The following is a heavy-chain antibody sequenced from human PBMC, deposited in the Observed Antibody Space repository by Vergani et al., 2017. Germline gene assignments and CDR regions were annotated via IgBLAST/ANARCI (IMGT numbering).Heavy chain of an antibody. D-gene: IGHD3-3*01. CDR1: GGSISGYY. CDR2: INHSGST. V-gene: IGHV4-34*01. Sequence: QVQLQESGPGLVKPSETLSLTCTVSGGSISGYYWSWIRQPPGKGLEWIGEINHSGSTNYNPSLKSRVTISVDTSKNQFSLKLSSVTAADTAVYYCARLPYYDFWSGYYSHYFDYWGQGTLVTVSS. CDR3: ARLPYYDFWSGYYSHYFDY. J-gene: IGHJ4*02.